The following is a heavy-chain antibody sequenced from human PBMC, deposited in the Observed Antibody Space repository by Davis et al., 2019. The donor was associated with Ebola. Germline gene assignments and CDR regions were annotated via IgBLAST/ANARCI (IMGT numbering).Heavy chain of an antibody. V-gene: IGHV4-34*01. Sequence: PSETLSLTCAVYGGSFSGYYWSWIRQPPGKGLEWIGEINHSGSTNYNPSLKSRVTISVDTSKNQFSLKLSSVTAADTAVYYCASLARWLQYNWFDPWGQGTLVTVSS. CDR2: INHSGST. D-gene: IGHD5-24*01. CDR1: GGSFSGYY. J-gene: IGHJ5*02. CDR3: ASLARWLQYNWFDP.